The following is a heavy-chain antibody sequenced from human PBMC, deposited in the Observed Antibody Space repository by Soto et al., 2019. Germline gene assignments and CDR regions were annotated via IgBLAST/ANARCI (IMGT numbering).Heavy chain of an antibody. J-gene: IGHJ5*02. CDR3: ARGYFDWFNWFDP. Sequence: PSETLSLTCTVSGGSISSGGYYWSWIRQHPGKGLEWIGYIYYSGSTYYNPSLKSRVTISVDTSMNQFSLKLSSVTAADTAVYYCARGYFDWFNWFDPWGQGTLVTVSS. D-gene: IGHD3-9*01. CDR1: GGSISSGGYY. CDR2: IYYSGST. V-gene: IGHV4-31*03.